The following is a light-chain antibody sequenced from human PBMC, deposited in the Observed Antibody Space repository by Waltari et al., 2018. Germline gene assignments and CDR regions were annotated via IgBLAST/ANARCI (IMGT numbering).Light chain of an antibody. V-gene: IGKV1-39*01. CDR3: QQGYMTPRT. CDR1: QSVRNF. Sequence: DIQMTQSPSSLSASVGDRVTLTCRARQSVRNFLNWYQQEPGKAPKLLIYATSSLQTGVPSRFSGSGSGTDFTLSISSLQPEDFAIYFCQQGYMTPRTFGQGTKVEIK. CDR2: ATS. J-gene: IGKJ1*01.